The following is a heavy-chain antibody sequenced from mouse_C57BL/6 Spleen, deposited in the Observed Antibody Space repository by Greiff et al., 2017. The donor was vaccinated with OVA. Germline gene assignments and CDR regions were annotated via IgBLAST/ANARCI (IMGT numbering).Heavy chain of an antibody. V-gene: IGHV5-16*01. CDR2: INYDGSST. D-gene: IGHD1-1*01. CDR1: GFTFSDYY. Sequence: EVKVVESEGGLVQPGSSMKLSCTASGFTFSDYYMAWVRQVPEKGLEWVANINYDGSSTYYLDSLKSRFIISRDNAKNILYLQMSSLKSEDTATYYCARDRSTVVDYYAMDYWGQGTSVTVPS. CDR3: ARDRSTVVDYYAMDY. J-gene: IGHJ4*01.